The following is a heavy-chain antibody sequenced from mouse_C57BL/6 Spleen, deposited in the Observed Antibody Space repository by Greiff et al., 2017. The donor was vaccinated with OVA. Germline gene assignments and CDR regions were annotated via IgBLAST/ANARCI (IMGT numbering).Heavy chain of an antibody. V-gene: IGHV1-80*01. CDR2: IYPGDGDT. D-gene: IGHD1-1*01. Sequence: QVQLQQSGAELVKPGASVKISCKASGYAFSSYWMNWVKQRPGKGLEWIGQIYPGDGDTNYNGKFKGKATLTADKSSSTAYMQLSSLTSEDSAVYCCARSGDGSSHFAYWGQGTLVTVSA. CDR1: GYAFSSYW. J-gene: IGHJ3*01. CDR3: ARSGDGSSHFAY.